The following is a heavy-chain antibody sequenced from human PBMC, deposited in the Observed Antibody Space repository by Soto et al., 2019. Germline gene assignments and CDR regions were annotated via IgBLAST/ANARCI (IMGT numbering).Heavy chain of an antibody. D-gene: IGHD2-21*01. CDR1: GFSFNTGVVG. Sequence: QITLKESGPTLVKPTQTLTLTCTFSGFSFNTGVVGVGWIRQPPGKALEWIALVYWDDDKRYSTALKSRLTTTNGTSAKRVVLTITNMDPVDTATSYCVHRRHSYCDRDFDYWGQGTLVTVSS. CDR3: VHRRHSYCDRDFDY. CDR2: VYWDDDK. J-gene: IGHJ4*02. V-gene: IGHV2-5*02.